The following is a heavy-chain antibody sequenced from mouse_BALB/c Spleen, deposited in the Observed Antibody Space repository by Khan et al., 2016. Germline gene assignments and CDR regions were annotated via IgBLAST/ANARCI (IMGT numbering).Heavy chain of an antibody. J-gene: IGHJ2*01. CDR3: ARKGDYFDY. V-gene: IGHV1-7*01. CDR1: DYTFTSYW. Sequence: QVQLQQSGAELAKPGASVKMSCKASDYTFTSYWMHWVKQRPGKGLEWIGYINPSTGYTEYNQKIKDKTTLTADKSSRTASVQLRSLTSEDSAVYYCARKGDYFDYWSQGTTLTVSS. CDR2: INPSTGYT.